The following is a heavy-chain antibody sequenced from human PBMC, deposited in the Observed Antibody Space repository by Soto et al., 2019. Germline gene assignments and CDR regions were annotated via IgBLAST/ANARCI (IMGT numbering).Heavy chain of an antibody. CDR3: ASDGIGGTAFRGYYDY. CDR2: IWYDGSNK. Sequence: QVQLVESGGGAVQPGRSLRLSCVVPGSIFSGYGMHWVRQAPGKGLEWVAVIWYDGSNKYYADSVEGRFTISRDNSKNTLYLQMDSLRVEDTAVYYCASDGIGGTAFRGYYDYWGQGTLVTVSS. CDR1: GSIFSGYG. V-gene: IGHV3-33*01. D-gene: IGHD1-7*01. J-gene: IGHJ4*02.